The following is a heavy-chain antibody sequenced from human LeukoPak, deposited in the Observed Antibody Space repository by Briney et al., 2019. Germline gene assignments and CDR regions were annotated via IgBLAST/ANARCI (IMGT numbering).Heavy chain of an antibody. CDR2: ISGSGGST. V-gene: IGHV3-23*01. CDR3: AAPRSSRAFDPYDY. Sequence: GGSLRLSCATSGFSFSNAWMNWVRQAPGKGLEWVSAISGSGGSTYYADSVKGRFTISRDNSKNTLYLQMNSLRAEDTAVYYCAAPRSSRAFDPYDYWGQGTLVTVSS. CDR1: GFSFSNAW. D-gene: IGHD2-2*01. J-gene: IGHJ4*02.